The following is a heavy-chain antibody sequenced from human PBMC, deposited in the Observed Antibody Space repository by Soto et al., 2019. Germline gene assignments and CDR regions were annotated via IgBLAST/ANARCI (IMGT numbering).Heavy chain of an antibody. CDR1: GGSISSSNW. Sequence: SETLSLTCAVSGGSISSSNWWSWVRQPPGKGLEWIGEIYHSGSANYNPSLKSRVTISVDKSKTQFSLKLSSVTAADTAVYYCARARILTGYYAYYYYYGMDVWGQGTTVT. D-gene: IGHD3-9*01. CDR2: IYHSGSA. V-gene: IGHV4-4*02. CDR3: ARARILTGYYAYYYYYGMDV. J-gene: IGHJ6*02.